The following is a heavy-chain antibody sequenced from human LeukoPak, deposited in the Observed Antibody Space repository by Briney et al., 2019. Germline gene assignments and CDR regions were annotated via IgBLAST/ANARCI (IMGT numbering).Heavy chain of an antibody. CDR1: GYTFTSYY. CDR3: ARDRGYGSSSYWFDP. J-gene: IGHJ5*02. CDR2: INPSGGST. Sequence: ASVKFACKASGYTFTSYYMHWVRQAPGQGLEWMVIINPSGGSTSYAQKFQGRVTMTRDMSTSTVYMELSSLRSEDTAVYYCARDRGYGSSSYWFDPWGQGTLVTVSS. V-gene: IGHV1-46*01. D-gene: IGHD6-6*01.